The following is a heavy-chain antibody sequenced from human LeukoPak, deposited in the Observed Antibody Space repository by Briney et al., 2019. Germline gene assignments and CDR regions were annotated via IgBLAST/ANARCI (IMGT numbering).Heavy chain of an antibody. J-gene: IGHJ4*02. Sequence: PGRSLRLSCGASGFTFSSYGMHWVRQAPGKGLEWVAVIWYDGSSKYYADSVKGRFTISRDNSKNTLYLQMNSLRAEDTAVYYCARVPGVTRYFDSWGQGILVTVSS. CDR1: GFTFSSYG. CDR2: IWYDGSSK. V-gene: IGHV3-33*01. D-gene: IGHD4-23*01. CDR3: ARVPGVTRYFDS.